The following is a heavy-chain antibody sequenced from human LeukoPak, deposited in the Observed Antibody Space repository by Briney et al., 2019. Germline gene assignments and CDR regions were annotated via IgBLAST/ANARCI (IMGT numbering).Heavy chain of an antibody. CDR3: ARVMVRGVMGAFDI. V-gene: IGHV3-21*01. CDR2: ISSGSSFI. D-gene: IGHD3-10*01. Sequence: GGSLRLSCAASGFTFSSYSMNWVRQAPGKGLEWVSSISSGSSFIYYADSVKGRFTISRDNAKNSLYLQMNSLRAEDTAVYYCARVMVRGVMGAFDIWGQGTIVTVSS. J-gene: IGHJ3*02. CDR1: GFTFSSYS.